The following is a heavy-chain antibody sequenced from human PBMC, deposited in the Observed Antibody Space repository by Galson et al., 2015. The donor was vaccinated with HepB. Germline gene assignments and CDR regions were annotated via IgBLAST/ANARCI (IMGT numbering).Heavy chain of an antibody. CDR1: GDSVSSNSAA. Sequence: CAISGDSVSSNSAAWNWIRQSPSRGLEWLGRTYYRSKWYNDYAVSVKSRITINPDTSKNQFSLQLNSVTPEDTAVYYCAREVGDSSGYVYYFDYWGQGTLVTVSS. CDR2: TYYRSKWYN. CDR3: AREVGDSSGYVYYFDY. V-gene: IGHV6-1*01. J-gene: IGHJ4*02. D-gene: IGHD3-22*01.